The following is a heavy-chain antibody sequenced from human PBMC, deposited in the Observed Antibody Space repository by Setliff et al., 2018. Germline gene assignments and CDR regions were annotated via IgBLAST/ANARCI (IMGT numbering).Heavy chain of an antibody. V-gene: IGHV1-18*04. CDR1: GHTLTGYY. CDR2: ISAHTGNT. Sequence: ASVKVSCKASGHTLTGYYMHWVRQAPGQGLEWMGWISAHTGNTYYTPKLHGRVTLTTDTSTSTAYMELRSLGSDDTAIYYCSRLVRFCTKISCQRLLGDDYWGQGALVTVSS. J-gene: IGHJ4*02. D-gene: IGHD2-2*01. CDR3: SRLVRFCTKISCQRLLGDDY.